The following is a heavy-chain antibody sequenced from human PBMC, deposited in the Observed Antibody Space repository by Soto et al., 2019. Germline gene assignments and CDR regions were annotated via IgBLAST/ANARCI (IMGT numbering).Heavy chain of an antibody. CDR2: IYYSGST. Sequence: QLQLQESGPGLVKPSETLSLTCTVSGGSISSSSYYWGWIRQPPGKGLEWIGSIYYSGSTYYNPSLKSRVTISVDSSKNQFSLKLSSVTAADTAVYYCARLGRPSPTGGVIVIPNPGNDYFDYWGQGTLVTVSS. D-gene: IGHD3-16*02. V-gene: IGHV4-39*01. CDR1: GGSISSSSYY. CDR3: ARLGRPSPTGGVIVIPNPGNDYFDY. J-gene: IGHJ4*02.